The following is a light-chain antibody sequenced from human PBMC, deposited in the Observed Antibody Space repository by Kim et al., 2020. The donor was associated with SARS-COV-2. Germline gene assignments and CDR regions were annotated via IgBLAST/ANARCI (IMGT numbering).Light chain of an antibody. V-gene: IGLV1-40*01. Sequence: QSVLTQPPTVSGAPGQRVTISCTGTSSNIGSIYDVHWYQHLPGTAPKLLIYANTNRPSGVPDRFSASKSGTSASLAIAGLQAEDEADYYCQSYDSGLSGSVFGTGTKVTVL. J-gene: IGLJ1*01. CDR2: ANT. CDR3: QSYDSGLSGSV. CDR1: SSNIGSIYD.